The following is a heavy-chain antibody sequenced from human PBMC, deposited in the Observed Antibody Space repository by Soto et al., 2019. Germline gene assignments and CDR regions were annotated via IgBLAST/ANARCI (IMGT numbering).Heavy chain of an antibody. D-gene: IGHD2-2*01. CDR3: ARGSLGYCSSTSCLNWFDP. Sequence: SETLSLTCSFSGDSVTSHYLTWIRQSPEKGLEWIGYIYYSGSTNYNPSLKSRVTISVDTSKNQFSLKLSSVTAADTAVYYCARGSLGYCSSTSCLNWFDPWGQGTLVTVPQ. CDR2: IYYSGST. J-gene: IGHJ5*02. V-gene: IGHV4-59*02. CDR1: GDSVTSHY.